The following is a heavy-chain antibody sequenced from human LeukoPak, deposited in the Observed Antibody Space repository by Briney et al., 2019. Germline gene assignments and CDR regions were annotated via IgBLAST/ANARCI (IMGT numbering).Heavy chain of an antibody. Sequence: GGSLRLSCAASGFTFSSYGMHWVRQAPGKGLEWVAFIRYDGSNKYYADSVKGRFTISRDNSKNTLYLQMNSLRAEDTAVYCCAKRISTYYYDSSGLDYWGQGTLVTVSS. CDR1: GFTFSSYG. CDR2: IRYDGSNK. D-gene: IGHD3-22*01. V-gene: IGHV3-30*02. CDR3: AKRISTYYYDSSGLDY. J-gene: IGHJ4*02.